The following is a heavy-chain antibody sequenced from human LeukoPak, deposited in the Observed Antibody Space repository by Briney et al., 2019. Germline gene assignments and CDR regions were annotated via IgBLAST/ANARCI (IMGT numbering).Heavy chain of an antibody. D-gene: IGHD1-26*01. CDR1: GGSISSYF. V-gene: IGHV4-59*12. J-gene: IGHJ4*02. CDR3: ASLDSVGATLDY. Sequence: SETLSLTCTVSGGSISSYFWSWIRQPPGKGLEWIGYIYYSGSTNYNPSLKSRVTISVDTSKNQFSLKLSSVTDADTAVYYCASLDSVGATLDYWGQGTLVTVSS. CDR2: IYYSGST.